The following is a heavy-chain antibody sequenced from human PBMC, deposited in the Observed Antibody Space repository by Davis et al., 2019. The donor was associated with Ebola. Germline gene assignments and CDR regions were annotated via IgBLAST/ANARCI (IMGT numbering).Heavy chain of an antibody. J-gene: IGHJ4*02. Sequence: GESLKISCAASGFTFSSYAMSWVRQAPGKGLEWVSAISGSGGSTYYADSVKGRFTISRDNSKNTLYLQMNSLRAEDTAVYYCAKDHTYYYDSSGYYSPTWGQGTLVTVSS. CDR1: GFTFSSYA. CDR2: ISGSGGST. D-gene: IGHD3-22*01. CDR3: AKDHTYYYDSSGYYSPT. V-gene: IGHV3-23*01.